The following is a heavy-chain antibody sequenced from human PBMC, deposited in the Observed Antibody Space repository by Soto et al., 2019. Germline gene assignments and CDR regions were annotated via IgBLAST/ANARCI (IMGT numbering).Heavy chain of an antibody. CDR3: ARNPQTFGGVIDQTPLFDH. CDR2: IYYSGST. V-gene: IGHV4-31*03. CDR1: GGSISSGGYY. Sequence: PSETLSLTCTVSGGSISSGGYYWSWIRQHPGKGLEWIGYIYYSGSTYYNPSLKSRVTISVDTSKNQFSLKLSSVTAADTAVYYCARNPQTFGGVIDQTPLFDHWGQGTLVTVSS. D-gene: IGHD3-16*02. J-gene: IGHJ4*02.